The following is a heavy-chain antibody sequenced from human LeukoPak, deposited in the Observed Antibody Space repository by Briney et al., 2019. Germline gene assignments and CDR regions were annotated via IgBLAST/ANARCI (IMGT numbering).Heavy chain of an antibody. CDR3: ARALLWFGEPSHIDY. CDR2: INPNSGGT. CDR1: GYTFTGYY. J-gene: IGHJ4*02. Sequence: ASVKVSCKASGYTFTGYYIHWVRQAPGQGLEWMGWINPNSGGTNYAQRFQGRVTMTRDTSISTAYMELRSLRSDDTAVYYCARALLWFGEPSHIDYWGQGTLVTASS. D-gene: IGHD3-10*01. V-gene: IGHV1-2*02.